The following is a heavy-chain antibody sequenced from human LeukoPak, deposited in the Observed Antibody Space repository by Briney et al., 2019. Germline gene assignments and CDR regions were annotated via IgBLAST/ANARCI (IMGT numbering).Heavy chain of an antibody. D-gene: IGHD2-2*01. CDR2: YTGGS. CDR1: GGSISIGTYY. CDR3: ARTGGGCGSTRCHEYFQY. V-gene: IGHV4-61*02. Sequence: PSETLSLTCNVSGGSISIGTYYWSWIRQPAGKGLAWIGLYTGGSDYNHSLQSRVSILIDTSNNPSSLKLNSVTAADTAVYYCARTGGGCGSTRCHEYFQYWGQGTPVTVSS. J-gene: IGHJ1*01.